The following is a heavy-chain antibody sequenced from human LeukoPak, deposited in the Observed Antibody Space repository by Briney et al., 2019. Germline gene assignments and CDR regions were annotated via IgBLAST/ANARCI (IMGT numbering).Heavy chain of an antibody. CDR2: IIPIFGTA. CDR1: GGTFSSYA. D-gene: IGHD1-26*01. CDR3: ARDGSYPLYFDY. V-gene: IGHV1-69*01. J-gene: IGHJ4*02. Sequence: EASVKVSCKASGGTFSSYAISWVRQAPGQGLEWMGGIIPIFGTANYAQKFQGRVTITADESTSTAYMELSSLRSEDTAVYYCARDGSYPLYFDYWGQGTLVTVSS.